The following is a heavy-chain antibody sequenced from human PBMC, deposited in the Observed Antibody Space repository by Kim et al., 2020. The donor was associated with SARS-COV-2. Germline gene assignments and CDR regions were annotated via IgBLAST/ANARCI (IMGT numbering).Heavy chain of an antibody. D-gene: IGHD3-16*01. CDR3: ARDPAHGGTQLQH. J-gene: IGHJ1*01. Sequence: YAQEFQCRVTITADKSTSTAYMELSSLRSEDTAVYYCARDPAHGGTQLQHWGQVTLVTVSS. V-gene: IGHV1-69*04.